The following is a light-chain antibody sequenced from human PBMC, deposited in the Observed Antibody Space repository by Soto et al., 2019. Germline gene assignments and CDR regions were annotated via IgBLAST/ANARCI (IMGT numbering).Light chain of an antibody. CDR3: QQSDSPPWT. Sequence: DIQMTQSPSSLSASVGDRVTITCRASQSISTYLNWYQPKPGKAPEFLIYSASSLQSGVPSRFSGGVSGTDFPLTINSLQPEHFATYYCQQSDSPPWTFGQGTKVEIK. CDR1: QSISTY. CDR2: SAS. J-gene: IGKJ1*01. V-gene: IGKV1-39*01.